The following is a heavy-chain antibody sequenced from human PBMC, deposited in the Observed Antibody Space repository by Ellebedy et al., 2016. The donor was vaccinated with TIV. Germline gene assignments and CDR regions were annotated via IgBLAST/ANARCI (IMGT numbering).Heavy chain of an antibody. CDR2: ISSSGSTI. V-gene: IGHV3-11*01. D-gene: IGHD2-15*01. CDR1: GFTFSDYY. Sequence: GESLKISCAASGFTFSDYYMSWIRQAPGKGLEWLSYISSSGSTIYYADSVKGRFTISRDNAKNSLYLQMNSLRAEDTAVYYCARHPAAEGFDYWGQGTLVTVSA. CDR3: ARHPAAEGFDY. J-gene: IGHJ4*02.